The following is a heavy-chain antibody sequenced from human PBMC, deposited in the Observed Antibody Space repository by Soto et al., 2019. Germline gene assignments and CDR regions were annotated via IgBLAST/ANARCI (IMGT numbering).Heavy chain of an antibody. D-gene: IGHD3-10*01. CDR1: GYTFTSYA. J-gene: IGHJ4*02. Sequence: ASVKVSCKASGYTFTSYAMHWVRQAPGQRLEWMGWINAGNGNTKYSQKFQGRVTITRDTSASTAYMELSSLRSEDTAVYYCARGGPLWFGELSTAPLTDYWGQGTLVTVSS. CDR3: ARGGPLWFGELSTAPLTDY. CDR2: INAGNGNT. V-gene: IGHV1-3*01.